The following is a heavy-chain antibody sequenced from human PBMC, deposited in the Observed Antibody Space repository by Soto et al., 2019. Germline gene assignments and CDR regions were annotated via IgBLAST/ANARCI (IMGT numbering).Heavy chain of an antibody. V-gene: IGHV1-18*01. D-gene: IGHD4-17*01. CDR3: ARDSDYGDYEGAVYYYYGMDV. CDR2: ISAYNGNT. J-gene: IGHJ6*02. Sequence: QVQLVQSGAEVKKPGASVKVSCKASGYTFTSYGISWVRQAPGQGLEWMGWISAYNGNTNYAQKLQGRVTMTTDTSTSTAYMELRSLRSDDTAVYYCARDSDYGDYEGAVYYYYGMDVWGQGTTVTVSS. CDR1: GYTFTSYG.